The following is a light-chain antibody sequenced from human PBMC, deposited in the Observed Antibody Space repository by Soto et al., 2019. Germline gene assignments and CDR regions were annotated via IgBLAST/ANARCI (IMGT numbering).Light chain of an antibody. Sequence: DIVMTQSPDSLAVSLGERATINCKSSQSVLYSTNNKKYLAWYQQKPGQPPKLLIYWATTRESGVPDRFSGSGSGTDFTLTISSLQAEDVAVYYCQQYYITPLTFGGGTKVEIK. CDR2: WAT. CDR1: QSVLYSTNNKKY. V-gene: IGKV4-1*01. CDR3: QQYYITPLT. J-gene: IGKJ4*01.